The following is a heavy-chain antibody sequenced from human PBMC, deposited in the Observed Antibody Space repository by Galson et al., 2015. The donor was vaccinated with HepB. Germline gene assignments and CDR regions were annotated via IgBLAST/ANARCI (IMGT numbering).Heavy chain of an antibody. J-gene: IGHJ4*02. CDR3: TRVPSSGSYFDY. Sequence: SVKVSCKASGYTFTSYGISWMRQAPGQGLEWMGWISASNGDTNSAQKFQGRVTMTTDTSTSTTYMELRSLRSDDTAVYYCTRVPSSGSYFDYWGQGTLATVSS. V-gene: IGHV1-18*01. CDR1: GYTFTSYG. CDR2: ISASNGDT. D-gene: IGHD1-26*01.